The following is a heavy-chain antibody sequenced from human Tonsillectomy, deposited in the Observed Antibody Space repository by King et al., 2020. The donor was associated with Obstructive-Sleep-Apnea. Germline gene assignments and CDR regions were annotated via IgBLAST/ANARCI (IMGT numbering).Heavy chain of an antibody. CDR3: ARVRGEYYYYDMDG. J-gene: IGHJ6*02. CDR1: GGSIISDFYS. CDR2: IYHSGST. D-gene: IGHD3-10*01. V-gene: IGHV4-30-2*01. Sequence: QLQESGSGLVKPSQTLSLACAVSGGSIISDFYSWSWIRQPPGKGLEWIGYIYHSGSTYYNPSLQSRVTISVDRSKNHFSLKLSSVTAADTAVYYCARVRGEYYYYDMDGWGQGTTVTVSS.